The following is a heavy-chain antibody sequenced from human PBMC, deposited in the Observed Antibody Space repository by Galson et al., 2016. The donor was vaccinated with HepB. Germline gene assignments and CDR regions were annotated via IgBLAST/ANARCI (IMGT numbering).Heavy chain of an antibody. CDR2: IYYSEST. V-gene: IGHV4-39*01. CDR1: GGSISSSSYY. D-gene: IGHD5-18*01. J-gene: IGHJ6*02. CDR3: ARRVRYTYGPPYGMDV. Sequence: SETLSLTCTVSGGSISSSSYYWGWTRQPPGKGLEWIGSIYYSESTYYNPSLQSRVTISVDTSKNQFSLKMSPVTAADTAVYYCARRVRYTYGPPYGMDVWGQGTTVTVSS.